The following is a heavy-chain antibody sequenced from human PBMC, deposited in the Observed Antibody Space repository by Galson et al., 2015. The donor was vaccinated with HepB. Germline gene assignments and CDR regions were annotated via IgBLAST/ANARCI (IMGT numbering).Heavy chain of an antibody. CDR2: ISGSGVST. D-gene: IGHD1-26*01. J-gene: IGHJ4*02. V-gene: IGHV3-23*01. CDR1: GFTFRTYA. CDR3: AKPQDSGSYYGVY. Sequence: SLRLSCAASGFTFRTYAMNWVRQAPGKGLEWVSAISGSGVSTYYADSVRGRFTISRDNSKNTLFLQMNSLRADDTAVYYCAKPQDSGSYYGVYWGRGTLVTVSS.